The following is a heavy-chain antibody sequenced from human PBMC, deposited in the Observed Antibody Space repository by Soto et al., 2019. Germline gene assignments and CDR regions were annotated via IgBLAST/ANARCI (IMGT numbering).Heavy chain of an antibody. Sequence: SETLSLTCAVSGSSVKNTYGWGWFRQPPGKGLAWSGYLYYSGTTYYNPSPKSRVTMSVDTSKNQFSLKVTSMTAVDTAVYYCANFLGHDFGSGYTTIGSWGPRTPVTVSS. CDR2: LYYSGTT. CDR3: ANFLGHDFGSGYTTIGS. J-gene: IGHJ5*01. V-gene: IGHV4-28*01. CDR1: GSSVKNTYG. D-gene: IGHD3-3*01.